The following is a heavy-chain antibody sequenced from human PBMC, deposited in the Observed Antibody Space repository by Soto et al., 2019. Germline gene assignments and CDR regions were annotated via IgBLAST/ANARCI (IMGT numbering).Heavy chain of an antibody. J-gene: IGHJ6*02. Sequence: QVQVAQSANEVKKPGASVRVSCKAAGYTFIRYGIAWVRQAPGQGLEWMGWISPYNDYTVYAQKFGGRVSMTADTSTRTVYMNLRGLKSEDTAVYYCARGGYYDNSWGKLSHYGLDVWGQGTSVSVSS. CDR2: ISPYNDYT. CDR1: GYTFIRYG. V-gene: IGHV1-18*01. CDR3: ARGGYYDNSWGKLSHYGLDV. D-gene: IGHD3-16*01.